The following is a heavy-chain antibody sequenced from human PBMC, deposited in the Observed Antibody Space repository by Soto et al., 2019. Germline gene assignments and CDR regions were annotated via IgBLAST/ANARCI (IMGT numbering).Heavy chain of an antibody. V-gene: IGHV2-5*01. Sequence: SGPTLVNPTQTLTLTCTFSAFSLSTNGVGVGWIRQPPGKPLEWLAVIYWNEDKRYSRSLKSRLSITKDTSKNQVVLTMTTMDPVDTATYYCVHTVMVNTITGGHHFDYWGPGIPAPVSS. D-gene: IGHD2-8*01. CDR2: IYWNEDK. J-gene: IGHJ4*01. CDR1: AFSLSTNGVG. CDR3: VHTVMVNTITGGHHFDY.